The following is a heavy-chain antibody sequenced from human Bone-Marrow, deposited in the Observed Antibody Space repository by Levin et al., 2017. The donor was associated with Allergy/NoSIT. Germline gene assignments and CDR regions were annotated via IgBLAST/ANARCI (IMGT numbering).Heavy chain of an antibody. CDR2: IYIDGST. CDR3: ARDGGSGRYAGALDI. CDR1: GFSVSSDY. D-gene: IGHD1-26*01. V-gene: IGHV3-53*01. J-gene: IGHJ3*02. Sequence: ETLSLTCAASGFSVSSDYMTWARQAPGKGLEWVSVIYIDGSTYYADSVKGRFTISRDNSENTLHLQMNRLRGEDTAVYYCARDGGSGRYAGALDIWGQGTMVTVSS.